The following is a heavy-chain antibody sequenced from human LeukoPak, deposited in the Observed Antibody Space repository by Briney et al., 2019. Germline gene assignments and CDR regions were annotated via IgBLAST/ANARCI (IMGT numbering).Heavy chain of an antibody. CDR1: GGSISSYY. V-gene: IGHV4-59*01. Sequence: SETLSLTCTVSGGSISSYYWSWIRQPPGKGLEWIGYIYYSGSTNYNPSLKSRVTISVDTSKNQFSLKLSSVTAADTAVYYCARDFRIAGPGAYYYCYGMDVWGQGTTVTVSS. CDR3: ARDFRIAGPGAYYYCYGMDV. D-gene: IGHD6-13*01. CDR2: IYYSGST. J-gene: IGHJ6*02.